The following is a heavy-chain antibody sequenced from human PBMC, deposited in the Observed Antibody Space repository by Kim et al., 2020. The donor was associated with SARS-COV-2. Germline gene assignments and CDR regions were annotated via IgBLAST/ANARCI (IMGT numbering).Heavy chain of an antibody. D-gene: IGHD3-22*01. V-gene: IGHV1-46*01. J-gene: IGHJ4*02. CDR1: GYTFTSYY. CDR2: INPSGGST. Sequence: ASVKVSCKASGYTFTSYYMHWVRQAPGQGLEWMGIINPSGGSTSYAQKFQGRVTMTRDTSTSTVYMELSSLRSEDTAVYYCALRGGYDSSGYYLVYWGKGTLVTVTA. CDR3: ALRGGYDSSGYYLVY.